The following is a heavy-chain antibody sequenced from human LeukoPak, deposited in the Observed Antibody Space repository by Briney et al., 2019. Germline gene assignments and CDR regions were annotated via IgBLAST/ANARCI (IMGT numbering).Heavy chain of an antibody. Sequence: PSQTLSLTCTVSGGSISSGSYYWSWIRQPAGKELEWIGHIYTSGSTNYNPSLKSRVTISVDTSKNQFSLKLSSVSAADTAVYYCARGGDRFDYWGQGTLVTVSS. CDR1: GGSISSGSYY. CDR2: IYTSGST. J-gene: IGHJ4*02. CDR3: ARGGDRFDY. V-gene: IGHV4-61*09. D-gene: IGHD4-17*01.